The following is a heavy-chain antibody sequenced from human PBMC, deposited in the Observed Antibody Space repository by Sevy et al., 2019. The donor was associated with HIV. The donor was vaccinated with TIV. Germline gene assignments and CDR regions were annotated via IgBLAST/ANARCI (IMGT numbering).Heavy chain of an antibody. Sequence: SETLSLTCTVSGGSLSSSDSYWSWIRQPPGKGLEWLGYIHYTGGTYYNPFLKSRVAMSVDTSEEQFSLRWSFLTAADTALYYCANKRGYSHGPFDYWGQGILVTSPQ. CDR1: GGSLSSSDSY. CDR3: ANKRGYSHGPFDY. CDR2: IHYTGGT. V-gene: IGHV4-30-4*01. J-gene: IGHJ4*02. D-gene: IGHD5-12*01.